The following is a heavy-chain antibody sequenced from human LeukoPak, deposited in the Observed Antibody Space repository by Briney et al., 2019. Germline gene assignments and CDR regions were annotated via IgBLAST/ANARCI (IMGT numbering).Heavy chain of an antibody. CDR3: ARTNTWPQHAYYMDV. Sequence: SVKVSCKASGGTFSSYAISRVRQAPGQGLEWMGGIIPIFGTANYAQKFQGRVTITTDESTSTAYMELSSLRSEDTAVYYCARTNTWPQHAYYMDVWGKGTTVTVSS. J-gene: IGHJ6*03. V-gene: IGHV1-69*05. CDR2: IIPIFGTA. D-gene: IGHD2-2*01. CDR1: GGTFSSYA.